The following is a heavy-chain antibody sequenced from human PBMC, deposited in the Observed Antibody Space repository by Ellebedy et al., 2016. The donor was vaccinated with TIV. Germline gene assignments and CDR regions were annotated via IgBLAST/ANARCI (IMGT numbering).Heavy chain of an antibody. CDR2: FDPENGEI. V-gene: IGHV1-24*01. J-gene: IGHJ3*02. CDR3: ATDLRYCTNGVCFKRFDAFDI. Sequence: AASVKVSCKVSGYSLIELSMHWMRQVPGKGLEWMGGFDPENGEITYSQKFQGRVTMSEDTSTDTAYMELSSLRSEDTAVYYCATDLRYCTNGVCFKRFDAFDIWGQGTMVTVSS. D-gene: IGHD2-8*01. CDR1: GYSLIELS.